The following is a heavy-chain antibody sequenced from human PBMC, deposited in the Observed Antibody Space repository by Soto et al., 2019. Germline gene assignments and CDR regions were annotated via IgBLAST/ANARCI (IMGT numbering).Heavy chain of an antibody. CDR1: GFTFNIYS. J-gene: IGHJ4*02. CDR3: VRIGGGSPGDY. CDR2: ISSSSSTI. V-gene: IGHV3-48*01. Sequence: DVQLVESGGGLVRPGGSLRLSCAASGFTFNIYSMNWVRQAPGKGLEWVSYISSSSSTIYYADSVKGRFTISRDNAKSSLYLQMSSLRAEDTAVYYGVRIGGGSPGDYWGQGTLVTVSS.